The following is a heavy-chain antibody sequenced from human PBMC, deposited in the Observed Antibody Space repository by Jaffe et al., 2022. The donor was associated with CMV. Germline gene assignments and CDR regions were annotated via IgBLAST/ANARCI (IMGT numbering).Heavy chain of an antibody. CDR3: ARDTGYYDSSGYYDY. J-gene: IGHJ4*02. D-gene: IGHD3-22*01. Sequence: EVQLVESGGGLVQPGGSLRLSCAASGFTFSSYWMSWVRQAPGKGLEWVANIKQDGSEKYYVDSVKGRFTISRDNAKNSLYLQMNSLRAEDTAVYYCARDTGYYDSSGYYDYWGQGTLVTVSS. CDR1: GFTFSSYW. V-gene: IGHV3-7*03. CDR2: IKQDGSEK.